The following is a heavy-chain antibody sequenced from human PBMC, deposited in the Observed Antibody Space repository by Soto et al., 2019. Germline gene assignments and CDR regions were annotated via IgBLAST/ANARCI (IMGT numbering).Heavy chain of an antibody. CDR2: INHSGST. D-gene: IGHD3-9*01. CDR1: GGSFSGYY. Sequence: TLSLTCAVYGGSFSGYYWSWIRQPPGKGLEWIGEINHSGSTNYNPSLKSRVTISVDTSKNQFSLKLSSVTAADTAVYYCARLPYYDILTGYRRSTYYYYMDVWGKGTTVTVSS. V-gene: IGHV4-34*01. J-gene: IGHJ6*03. CDR3: ARLPYYDILTGYRRSTYYYYMDV.